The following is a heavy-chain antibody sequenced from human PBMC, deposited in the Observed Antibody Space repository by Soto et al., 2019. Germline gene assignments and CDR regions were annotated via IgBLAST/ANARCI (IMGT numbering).Heavy chain of an antibody. CDR3: AREMIVVVTTYYYYGMDV. J-gene: IGHJ6*02. Sequence: GGSLRLSCAASGFTFSSYSMNWVRQAPGKGLEWVSYISSSSSTIYYADSVKGRFTISRDNAKNSLYLQMNSLRAEDTAVYYCAREMIVVVTTYYYYGMDVWGQGTTVTVSS. CDR1: GFTFSSYS. V-gene: IGHV3-48*01. CDR2: ISSSSSTI. D-gene: IGHD3-22*01.